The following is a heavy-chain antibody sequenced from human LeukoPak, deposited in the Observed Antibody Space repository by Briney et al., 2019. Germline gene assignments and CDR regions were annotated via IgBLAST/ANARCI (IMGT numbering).Heavy chain of an antibody. CDR3: AKDSTPYSSSWHEFDY. J-gene: IGHJ4*02. Sequence: GGSLRLSCAASGFTFSSYAMSWVRQAPGKGLEWVSAISGSGGSTYYADSVKGRFTISRDNSKNTLYLQMNSLRAEDTAVYYCAKDSTPYSSSWHEFDYWGQGTLVTVSS. CDR2: ISGSGGST. CDR1: GFTFSSYA. V-gene: IGHV3-23*01. D-gene: IGHD6-13*01.